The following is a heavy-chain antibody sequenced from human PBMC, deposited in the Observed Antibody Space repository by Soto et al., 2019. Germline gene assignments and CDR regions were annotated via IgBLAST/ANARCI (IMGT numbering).Heavy chain of an antibody. CDR1: GFTFSGYA. CDR3: ARRDSSSWYYFDY. V-gene: IGHV3-23*01. J-gene: IGHJ4*02. Sequence: PGGSLRLSCAASGFTFSGYATSWVRQAPGKGLEWVSGITGSGTSTYYADSVKGRFTISRDSSKNTLYLQMNSLRVEDTAVYYCARRDSSSWYYFDYWGQGTLVTVSS. CDR2: ITGSGTST. D-gene: IGHD6-13*01.